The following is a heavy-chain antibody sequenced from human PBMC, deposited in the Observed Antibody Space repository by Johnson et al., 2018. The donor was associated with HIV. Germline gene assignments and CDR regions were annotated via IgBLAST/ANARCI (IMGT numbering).Heavy chain of an antibody. D-gene: IGHD5-18*01. V-gene: IGHV3-23*04. CDR1: GFTFSSNA. CDR2: ISGSGGST. Sequence: VQLVESGGGLVQPGGSLRLSCAASGFTFSSNAMSWVRQAPGKGLEWVSGISGSGGSTYYADSVKGRFTISRDNSKNSLYLQMNSLRAEDTALYYCARADTAMVRGAFDIWGQGTMVTVSS. J-gene: IGHJ3*02. CDR3: ARADTAMVRGAFDI.